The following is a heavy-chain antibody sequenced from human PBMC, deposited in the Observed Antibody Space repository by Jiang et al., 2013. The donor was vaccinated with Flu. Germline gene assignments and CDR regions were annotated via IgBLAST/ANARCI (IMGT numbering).Heavy chain of an antibody. CDR3: ARVSYGSGSMPFDYFDY. CDR1: GGSISSGDYY. Sequence: PGLVKPSQTLSLTCTVSGGSISSGDYYWSWIRQPPGKGLEWIGYIYYSGSTYYNPSLKSRVTISVDTSKNQFSLKLSSVTAADTAVYYCARVSYGSGSMPFDYFDYWGQGTLVTVSS. CDR2: IYYSGST. J-gene: IGHJ4*02. D-gene: IGHD3-10*01. V-gene: IGHV4-30-4*01.